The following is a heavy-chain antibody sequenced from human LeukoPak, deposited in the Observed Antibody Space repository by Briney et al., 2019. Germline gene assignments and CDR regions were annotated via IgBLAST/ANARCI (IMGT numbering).Heavy chain of an antibody. V-gene: IGHV1-69*04. Sequence: SVKVSCKASGGTFSSCAISWVRQAPGQGLEWMGRIIPILGIANYAQKFQGRVTITADKSTSTAYMELSSLRSEDTAVYYCARAPRGYSSSYNWFDPWGQGTLVTVSS. D-gene: IGHD6-6*01. CDR2: IIPILGIA. CDR1: GGTFSSCA. CDR3: ARAPRGYSSSYNWFDP. J-gene: IGHJ5*02.